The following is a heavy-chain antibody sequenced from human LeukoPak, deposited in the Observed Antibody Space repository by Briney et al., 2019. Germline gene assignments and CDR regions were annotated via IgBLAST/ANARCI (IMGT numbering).Heavy chain of an antibody. CDR2: INSDGSST. V-gene: IGHV3-74*01. D-gene: IGHD3-10*01. J-gene: IGHJ4*02. Sequence: GGSLRLSCAASGFTSSSYWMHWVRQAPGKGLVWVSRINSDGSSTSYADSVKGRFTISRDNAKNTLYLQMNSLRAEDTAVYYCAREYRGLYFDYWGQGTLVTVSS. CDR3: AREYRGLYFDY. CDR1: GFTSSSYW.